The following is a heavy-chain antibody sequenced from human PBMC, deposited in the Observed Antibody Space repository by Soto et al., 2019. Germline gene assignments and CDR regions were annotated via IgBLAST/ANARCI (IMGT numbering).Heavy chain of an antibody. D-gene: IGHD1-26*01. CDR3: AGGVGAHYGNWFDP. Sequence: SETLSLTCAVSGGSISSSNWWSWVRQPPGKGLEWIGEIYHSGSTNYNPSLKSRVTISVDKSKNQFSLKLSSVTAADTAVYYCAGGVGAHYGNWFDPWGQGTLVTVSS. J-gene: IGHJ5*02. CDR2: IYHSGST. CDR1: GGSISSSNW. V-gene: IGHV4-4*02.